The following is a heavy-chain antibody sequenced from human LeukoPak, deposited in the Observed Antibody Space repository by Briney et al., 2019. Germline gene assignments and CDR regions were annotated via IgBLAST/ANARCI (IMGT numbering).Heavy chain of an antibody. J-gene: IGHJ4*02. CDR3: ARLLPRSGWYFDY. CDR1: GGSISSSSYY. Sequence: PSETLSLTCTVSGGSISSSSYYWGWIRQPPGKGREWIGSIYYSGSTYYNPSLKSRVTISVDTSKNQFSLKLRSVTAAATAVYYCARLLPRSGWYFDYWGQGTLVTVSS. V-gene: IGHV4-39*01. CDR2: IYYSGST. D-gene: IGHD6-19*01.